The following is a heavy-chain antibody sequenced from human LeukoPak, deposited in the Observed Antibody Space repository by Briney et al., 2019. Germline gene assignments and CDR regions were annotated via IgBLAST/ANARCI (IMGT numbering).Heavy chain of an antibody. V-gene: IGHV4-34*01. Sequence: SETLSLTCAVYGGSFSGYYWSWIRQPPGKGLEWIGEINHSGSTNYNPSLKSRVTISVDTSKNQFSLKLSSATAADTAVYYCARGLQWLVRSTWFDPWGQGTLVTVSS. CDR2: INHSGST. J-gene: IGHJ5*02. CDR1: GGSFSGYY. D-gene: IGHD6-19*01. CDR3: ARGLQWLVRSTWFDP.